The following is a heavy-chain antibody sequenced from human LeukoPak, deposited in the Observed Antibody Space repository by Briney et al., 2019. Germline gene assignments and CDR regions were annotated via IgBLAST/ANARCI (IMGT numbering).Heavy chain of an antibody. J-gene: IGHJ6*03. CDR1: AGSISIDY. CDR2: TSYSGST. V-gene: IGHV4-59*12. D-gene: IGHD6-6*01. Sequence: PSETLSLTCTVSAGSISIDYWSWIRQAPGKGLEYIGYTSYSGSTNYNPSLKSRVTISVDTSKNQFSLKLSSVTAADTAVYYCARDRRLEPSYYYYMDVWGKGTTVTVSS. CDR3: ARDRRLEPSYYYYMDV.